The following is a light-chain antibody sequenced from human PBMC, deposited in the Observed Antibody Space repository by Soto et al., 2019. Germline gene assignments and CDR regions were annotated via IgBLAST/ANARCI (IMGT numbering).Light chain of an antibody. CDR1: QSFSHW. CDR2: DAS. Sequence: DIQMTQSPSTLSASVGDRVTITCRASQSFSHWLAWYQQKPGKAPKLLIYDASSLERGVPSRFSGSGSGTEFTLTISSLQPDDSASYYCQQYISYCTSRQGSKV. CDR3: QQYISYCT. J-gene: IGKJ1*01. V-gene: IGKV1-5*01.